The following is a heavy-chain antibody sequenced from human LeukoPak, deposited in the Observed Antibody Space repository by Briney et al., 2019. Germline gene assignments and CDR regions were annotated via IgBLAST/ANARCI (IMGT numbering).Heavy chain of an antibody. CDR1: GFIFSNSA. D-gene: IGHD2-2*02. V-gene: IGHV3-30*02. CDR2: ISEDGTKK. J-gene: IGHJ4*02. Sequence: GGSLRLSCAASGFIFSNSAIHWVRQSPGKGLEWVAFISEDGTKKFYVDSVKDRFTISRDNSKNTLYLQMTSLRPEDTAVYYCAKDILPGVGSFDYWGRGTLVTVSS. CDR3: AKDILPGVGSFDY.